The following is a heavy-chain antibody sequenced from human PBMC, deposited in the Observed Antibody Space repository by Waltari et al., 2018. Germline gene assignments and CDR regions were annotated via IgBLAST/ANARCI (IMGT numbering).Heavy chain of an antibody. CDR3: ATDRTSNYDFWSGFNWFDP. D-gene: IGHD3-3*01. J-gene: IGHJ5*02. CDR1: GYTFTDYY. Sequence: EVQLVQSGAEVKKPGATVKISCKVSGYTFTDYYMHWVQQAPGKGLEWMGLVDPEDGETIYAEKFQGRVTITADTSTDTAYMELSSLRSEDTAVYYCATDRTSNYDFWSGFNWFDPWGQGTLVTVSS. V-gene: IGHV1-69-2*01. CDR2: VDPEDGET.